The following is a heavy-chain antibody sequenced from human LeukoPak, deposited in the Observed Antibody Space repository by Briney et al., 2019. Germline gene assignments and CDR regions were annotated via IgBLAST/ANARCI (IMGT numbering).Heavy chain of an antibody. D-gene: IGHD3-22*01. CDR3: ARVRFKDSSGYYYLFDY. V-gene: IGHV1-2*02. CDR2: INPNSGGT. Sequence: ASVKVSCKASGYTFTGYYMHWVRQAPGQGLEWMGWINPNSGGTNYAQKFQGRVTMTRDTSISTAYMELSRLRSDDTAVYYCARVRFKDSSGYYYLFDYWGQGTLVTVSS. J-gene: IGHJ4*02. CDR1: GYTFTGYY.